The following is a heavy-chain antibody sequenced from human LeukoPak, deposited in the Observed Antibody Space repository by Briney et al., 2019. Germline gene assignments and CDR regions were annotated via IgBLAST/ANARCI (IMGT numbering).Heavy chain of an antibody. CDR1: GFTFDDYA. CDR3: ARWPVFGEFSRVSYYYYGMDV. CDR2: ISWNSDSM. Sequence: TGGSLRLSCAASGFTFDDYAMHWVRQAPGKGLEWVSGISWNSDSMGYADSVKGRFTISRDNAKNTLYLQMNSLRAEDTAVYYCARWPVFGEFSRVSYYYYGMDVWGQGTTVTVSS. V-gene: IGHV3-9*01. D-gene: IGHD3-10*01. J-gene: IGHJ6*02.